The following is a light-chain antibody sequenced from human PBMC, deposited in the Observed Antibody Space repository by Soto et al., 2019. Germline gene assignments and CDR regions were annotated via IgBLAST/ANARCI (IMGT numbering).Light chain of an antibody. CDR2: AAS. J-gene: IGKJ1*01. V-gene: IGKV1-6*01. Sequence: IQMTQSPSSLSASVGDRVTITCRASQGIRNDLGWYQQKPGKAPKLLIYAASSLQSGVPSRFSGSGSGTDFTLTISSLQPEDFATYYCQQYNSYSPWTFGPGTKVDIK. CDR3: QQYNSYSPWT. CDR1: QGIRND.